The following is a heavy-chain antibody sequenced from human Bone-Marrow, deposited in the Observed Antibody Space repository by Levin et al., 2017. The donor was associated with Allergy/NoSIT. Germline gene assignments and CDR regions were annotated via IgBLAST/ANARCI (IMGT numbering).Heavy chain of an antibody. CDR3: ARDVQWLVMSGRLDP. Sequence: ASETLSLTCAISGDSVSSNSAAWNWIRQSPSRGLEWLGRTYYRSKWYNDYAVSVKSRITINPDTSKNQFSLQLNSVTPEDTAVYYCARDVQWLVMSGRLDPWGQGTLVTVSS. CDR2: TYYRSKWYN. V-gene: IGHV6-1*01. CDR1: GDSVSSNSAA. J-gene: IGHJ5*02. D-gene: IGHD6-19*01.